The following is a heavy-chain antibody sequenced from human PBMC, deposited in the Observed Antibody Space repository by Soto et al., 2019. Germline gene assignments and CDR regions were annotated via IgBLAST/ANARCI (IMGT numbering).Heavy chain of an antibody. Sequence: ASVKVSCKASGYTFTGYYMHWVRQAPGQGLEWMGWINPNSGGTNYAQKFQGWVTMTRDTSISTAYMELSRLRSDDTAVYYCARGSPLSFGGVIVALDYWGQGTLVTVSS. CDR3: ARGSPLSFGGVIVALDY. V-gene: IGHV1-2*04. CDR2: INPNSGGT. D-gene: IGHD3-16*02. CDR1: GYTFTGYY. J-gene: IGHJ4*02.